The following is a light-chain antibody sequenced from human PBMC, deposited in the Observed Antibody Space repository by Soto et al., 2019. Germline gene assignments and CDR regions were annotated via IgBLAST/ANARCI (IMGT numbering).Light chain of an antibody. J-gene: IGLJ3*02. CDR1: KLGDKY. Sequence: SSELTQPPSVSVSPGQTASITCSGDKLGDKYAYWYQQKPGQSPVLVIYQDSKRPSGIPERFSGSNSGNTATLTISGTQTMDEADYYCQAWDSSTASFGGGTKLTVL. V-gene: IGLV3-1*01. CDR2: QDS. CDR3: QAWDSSTAS.